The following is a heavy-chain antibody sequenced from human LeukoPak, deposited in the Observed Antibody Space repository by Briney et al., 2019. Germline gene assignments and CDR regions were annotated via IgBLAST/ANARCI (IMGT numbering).Heavy chain of an antibody. D-gene: IGHD3-22*01. CDR3: AKWAGVYDYDSSGYLSGFDY. CDR2: IRYDGGET. J-gene: IGHJ4*02. V-gene: IGHV3-30*02. Sequence: GGSLRLTCAASGFTFNRRGMHWVRQAPGKGLEWVAFIRYDGGETFYADFVKGRFTISRDNSKNTLYLQMNSLRAEDTAVYYCAKWAGVYDYDSSGYLSGFDYWGQGTLVTVSS. CDR1: GFTFNRRG.